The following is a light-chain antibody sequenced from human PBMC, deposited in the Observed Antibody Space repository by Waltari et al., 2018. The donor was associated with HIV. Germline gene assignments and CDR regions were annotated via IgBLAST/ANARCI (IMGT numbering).Light chain of an antibody. Sequence: QSLLPQPPSVSGAPGQRVTISCTGSSSHIGAGFDVHWSQQRPGTVPNLLIYGNSNRPSGVPHRFSGSKSGTSASLAITGLQAEDEADYYCQSYDRSLSGYVVFGGGTKLTVL. CDR1: SSHIGAGFD. CDR3: QSYDRSLSGYVV. CDR2: GNS. V-gene: IGLV1-40*01. J-gene: IGLJ2*01.